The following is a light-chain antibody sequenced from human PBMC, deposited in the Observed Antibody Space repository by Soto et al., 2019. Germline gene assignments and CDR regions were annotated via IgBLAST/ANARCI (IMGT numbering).Light chain of an antibody. CDR1: TTDIGNYNL. CDR2: EVS. Sequence: LTQPASVSGSPGQSITISCTGTTTDIGNYNLVSWYQLVPGKAPKFIIFEVSKRPSGVSDRFSGSKSGNTASLTISGLQADDEADYYCCSYAGTVAYVFGTGTKVTVL. J-gene: IGLJ1*01. CDR3: CSYAGTVAYV. V-gene: IGLV2-23*02.